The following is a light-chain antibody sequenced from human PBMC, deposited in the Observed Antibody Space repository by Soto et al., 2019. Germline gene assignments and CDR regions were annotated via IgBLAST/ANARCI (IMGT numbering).Light chain of an antibody. CDR1: SSDVGGYNY. Sequence: ALTQPASVSGSPGQSITISCTGTSSDVGGYNYVSWYQQHPGKAPKLMIYDVSNRPSGVSNRFSGSKSGNTASLTISGLQAEDEADYYCSSYTSSSTFYVFGTGTKLTVL. J-gene: IGLJ1*01. CDR3: SSYTSSSTFYV. CDR2: DVS. V-gene: IGLV2-14*01.